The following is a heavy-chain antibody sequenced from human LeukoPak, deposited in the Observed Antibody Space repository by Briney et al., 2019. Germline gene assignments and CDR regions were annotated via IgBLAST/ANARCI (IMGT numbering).Heavy chain of an antibody. D-gene: IGHD3-22*01. J-gene: IGHJ4*02. CDR1: GGSISSYY. CDR3: ARHTYYYDTDY. CDR2: IYYSGST. V-gene: IGHV4-59*08. Sequence: SETLSLTCTASGGSISSYYWSWIRQPPGKGLEWIGYIYYSGSTNHNPSLKSRVTISVDTSKNQFSLKLSSVTAADTAVYYCARHTYYYDTDYWGQGTLVTVSS.